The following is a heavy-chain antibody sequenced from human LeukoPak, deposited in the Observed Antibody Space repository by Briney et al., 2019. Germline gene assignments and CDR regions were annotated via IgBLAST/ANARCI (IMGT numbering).Heavy chain of an antibody. J-gene: IGHJ4*02. D-gene: IGHD2-21*01. Sequence: SVKVSCKASGGTFSSYAISWVRQAPGQGLEWMGRIIPIFGTANYAQKFQGRVTITTDESTSTAYMELSSLRSEDTAVYYCARDERIQEGVQCDWWGQGTLVTVSS. CDR3: ARDERIQEGVQCDW. CDR2: IIPIFGTA. V-gene: IGHV1-69*05. CDR1: GGTFSSYA.